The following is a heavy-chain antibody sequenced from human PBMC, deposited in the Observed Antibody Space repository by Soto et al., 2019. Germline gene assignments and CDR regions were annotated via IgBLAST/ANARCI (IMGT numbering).Heavy chain of an antibody. CDR2: ISGSGGST. Sequence: PGGSLRLSCAASGFTFSSYALSWVRQAPGKGLELVSAISGSGGSTYYPDSVKGRFTISRDNSKNTLYLQMDSLRAEVTAVYYCAKIGGGAETIPTYYYNYMDVWGKGTTVTVSS. J-gene: IGHJ6*03. CDR3: AKIGGGAETIPTYYYNYMDV. D-gene: IGHD2-2*02. V-gene: IGHV3-23*01. CDR1: GFTFSSYA.